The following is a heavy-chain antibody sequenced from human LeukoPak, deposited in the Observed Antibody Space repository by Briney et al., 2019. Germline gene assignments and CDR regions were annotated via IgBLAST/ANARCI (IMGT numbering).Heavy chain of an antibody. CDR1: GFTVSSNY. V-gene: IGHV3-53*01. D-gene: IGHD3-10*01. Sequence: GGSLRLSCAASGFTVSSNYMSWVRQAPGKGLEWVSVIYSGGSTYYADSVKGRFTISRDNSKNTLYLQMNSLRAEDTAVYYCARDESFYGSGRYYWGEGTLVTVSS. CDR2: IYSGGST. CDR3: ARDESFYGSGRYY. J-gene: IGHJ4*02.